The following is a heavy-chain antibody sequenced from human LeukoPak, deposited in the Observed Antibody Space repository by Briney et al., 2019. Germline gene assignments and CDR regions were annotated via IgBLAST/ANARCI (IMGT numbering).Heavy chain of an antibody. CDR3: ASEPGYSGSWYLF. V-gene: IGHV3-21*01. Sequence: GGSLRLSCAASGFTFSSYSMNWVRQAPGKGLEWVSSITGSSSYIYYADSVKGRFTVSRDNAKNSLYLQMNSLRAEDTAVYYCASEPGYSGSWYLFWGQGTLVTVSS. CDR2: ITGSSSYI. J-gene: IGHJ4*02. CDR1: GFTFSSYS. D-gene: IGHD6-13*01.